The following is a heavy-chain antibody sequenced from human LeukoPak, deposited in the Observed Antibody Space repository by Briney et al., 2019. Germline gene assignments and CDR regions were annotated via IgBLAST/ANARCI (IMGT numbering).Heavy chain of an antibody. J-gene: IGHJ4*02. CDR3: ARYSGSYYFDY. D-gene: IGHD1-26*01. CDR2: ISGYNGNT. CDR1: GYTFTSYA. Sequence: GGSLKVSCKASGYTFTSYAISWVRQAPGQGLEWMGWISGYNGNTNYAQKLQGRVTMTTDTSTSTAYMELRSLRSDDTAVYYCARYSGSYYFDYWGQGTLVTVSS. V-gene: IGHV1-18*01.